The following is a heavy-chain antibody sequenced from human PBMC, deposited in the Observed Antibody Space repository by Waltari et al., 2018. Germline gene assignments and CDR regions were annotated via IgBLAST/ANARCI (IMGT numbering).Heavy chain of an antibody. Sequence: EVQLSESGGGLVQPGGSRRLSCAASGFTFTSYALNWVRQTPGTGLEWVSAINERGSSTYYADSVKGRFTISRDNSKNTVYLQMNSLRAEDTALYYCAKGLYYYTTSGEWKAEYLQHWGQGTLVTVSS. CDR3: AKGLYYYTTSGEWKAEYLQH. D-gene: IGHD3-10*01. CDR2: INERGSST. CDR1: GFTFTSYA. V-gene: IGHV3-23*01. J-gene: IGHJ1*01.